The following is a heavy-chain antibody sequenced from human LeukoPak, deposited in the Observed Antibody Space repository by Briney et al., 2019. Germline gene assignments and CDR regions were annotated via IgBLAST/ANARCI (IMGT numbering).Heavy chain of an antibody. V-gene: IGHV3-21*01. J-gene: IGHJ4*02. CDR3: ARGKTAPLDY. CDR1: GFTFSSYN. Sequence: PGGSLRLSCAASGFTFSSYNMNWVRQAPGKGLEWVSSITSTGSYTFYADSVKGRFTISRDNAKNSLYLQMNSLRAEDTAVYYCARGKTAPLDYWGQGTLVTVSS. CDR2: ITSTGSYT.